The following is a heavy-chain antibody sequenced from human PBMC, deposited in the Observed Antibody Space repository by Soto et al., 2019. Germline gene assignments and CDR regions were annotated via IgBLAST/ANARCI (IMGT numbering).Heavy chain of an antibody. V-gene: IGHV3-48*01. CDR3: ARDYYYGSGSYNPLLAY. J-gene: IGHJ4*02. CDR2: ISSSSSTI. CDR1: GFTFSSYS. Sequence: EVQLVESGGGLVQPGGSLRLSCAASGFTFSSYSMNWVRQAPGKGLDGVSYISSSSSTIYYADSVKGRFTISRDNAKNSLYLQMSSLRAEDTAVYYCARDYYYGSGSYNPLLAYWGQGTLVTVSS. D-gene: IGHD3-10*01.